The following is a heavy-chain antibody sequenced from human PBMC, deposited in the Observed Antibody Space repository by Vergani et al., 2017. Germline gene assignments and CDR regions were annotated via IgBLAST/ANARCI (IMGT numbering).Heavy chain of an antibody. CDR3: ASSIDDSSGYYCLFDP. V-gene: IGHV1-69*01. Sequence: QVQLVQSGAEVKKPGSSVKVSCKASGGTFSSYAISWVRQAPGQGLEWMGGIIPIFGTANYAQKFQGRVTITADESTSTAYMELSSLRSEDTAVYYCASSIDDSSGYYCLFDPWGQGTLVTVSS. CDR2: IIPIFGTA. D-gene: IGHD3-22*01. J-gene: IGHJ5*02. CDR1: GGTFSSYA.